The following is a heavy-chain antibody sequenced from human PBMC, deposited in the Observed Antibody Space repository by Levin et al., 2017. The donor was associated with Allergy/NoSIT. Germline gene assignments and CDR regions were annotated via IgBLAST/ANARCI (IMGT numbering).Heavy chain of an antibody. Sequence: PGGSLRLSCAASGFTVSSNYMSWVRQAPGKGLVWVSVLYSDGTTYYADSVKGRFTISRDNSKNTLYLQTNSLRDEDTAVYYCARVWTTVTTIHWYFDVWGRGTLVSVSS. D-gene: IGHD4-17*01. CDR1: GFTVSSNY. CDR3: ARVWTTVTTIHWYFDV. CDR2: LYSDGTT. V-gene: IGHV3-53*01. J-gene: IGHJ2*01.